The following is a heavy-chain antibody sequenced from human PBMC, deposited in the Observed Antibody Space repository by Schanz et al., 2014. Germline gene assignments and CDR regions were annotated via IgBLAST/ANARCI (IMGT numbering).Heavy chain of an antibody. CDR2: SDRGDGT. D-gene: IGHD6-19*01. CDR3: VKTDAGWRFDY. Sequence: EVQLVESGGGLIQPGGSLRLSCAASGYTVSSNYMTWVRQAPGKALEWVSGISDRGDGTNYGDSVRGRFTISRDNSRNTVYLQMNNVGVDDTATYYCVKTDAGWRFDYWGQGTLVIVSS. V-gene: IGHV3-53*01. J-gene: IGHJ4*02. CDR1: GYTVSSNY.